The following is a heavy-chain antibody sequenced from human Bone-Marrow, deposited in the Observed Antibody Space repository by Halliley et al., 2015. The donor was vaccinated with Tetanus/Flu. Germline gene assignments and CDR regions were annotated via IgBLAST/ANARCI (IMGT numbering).Heavy chain of an antibody. CDR2: INEGGSEQ. CDR1: GFTFRNYW. J-gene: IGHJ3*01. CDR3: ARDGGTVPTGSGRLPF. V-gene: IGHV3-7*01. Sequence: SLRLSCEASGFTFRNYWMSWVRKAPGKGLEWVADINEGGSEQYYVGSLKGRFTISRDNAKNSLYLQMNNLRGDDTAMYYCARDGGTVPTGSGRLPFWGQGTMVTVSS. D-gene: IGHD4-17*01.